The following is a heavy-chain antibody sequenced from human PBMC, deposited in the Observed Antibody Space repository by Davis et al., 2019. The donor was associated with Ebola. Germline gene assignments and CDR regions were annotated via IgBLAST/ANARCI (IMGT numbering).Heavy chain of an antibody. D-gene: IGHD6-13*01. CDR3: ARTTPSIAAAGTYYFDY. V-gene: IGHV2-70*11. J-gene: IGHJ4*02. Sequence: SGPTLVKPPQALTLTCTFSGFSLSTSGMCVSWIRQPPGKALEWLARIDWDDDKYYSTSLKTRLTISKDTSKNQVVLTMTNMDPVDTATYYCARTTPSIAAAGTYYFDYWGQGTLVTVSS. CDR2: IDWDDDK. CDR1: GFSLSTSGMC.